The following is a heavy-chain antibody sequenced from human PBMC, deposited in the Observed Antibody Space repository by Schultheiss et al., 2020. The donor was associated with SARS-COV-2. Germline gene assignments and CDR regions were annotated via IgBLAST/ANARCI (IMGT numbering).Heavy chain of an antibody. CDR1: GGSISSSSYY. V-gene: IGHV4-39*01. J-gene: IGHJ4*02. Sequence: SETLSLTCTVSGGSISSSSYYWGWIRQPPGKGLEWIGSIYYSGSTYYNPSLKSRVTISVDTSKNQFSLKLSSVTAADTAVYYCASLDYYDSSGYLYWGQGTLVTVSS. D-gene: IGHD3-22*01. CDR2: IYYSGST. CDR3: ASLDYYDSSGYLY.